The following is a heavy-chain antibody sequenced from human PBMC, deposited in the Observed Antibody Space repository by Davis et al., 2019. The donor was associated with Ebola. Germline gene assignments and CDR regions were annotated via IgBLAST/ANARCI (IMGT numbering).Heavy chain of an antibody. Sequence: GESLKISCAASGFPFSSYNMNWVRQVPGKGLEWVSSISGSSYYIYYAVSVMGRFTISRDNAKNSLYLQMNSLRAEDTALYYCAKDNSSSWYRLSWFDPWGQGTLVTVSS. CDR2: ISGSSYYI. CDR3: AKDNSSSWYRLSWFDP. D-gene: IGHD6-13*01. J-gene: IGHJ5*02. CDR1: GFPFSSYN. V-gene: IGHV3-21*04.